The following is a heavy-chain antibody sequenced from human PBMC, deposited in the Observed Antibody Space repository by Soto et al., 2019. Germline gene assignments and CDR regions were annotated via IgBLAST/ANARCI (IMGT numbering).Heavy chain of an antibody. CDR1: GFTFSSYA. D-gene: IGHD2-21*01. CDR3: ARRIPFGYGMDV. Sequence: EVQVVESGGGLVQPGGSLRLSCAASGFTFSSYAMHWVCQAPGKGLEYVSVITSNGNYTDYASSVKGRFTISRDNSKNTLYLQMGSLIAEDLAVYYCARRIPFGYGMDVWGQGTTVTVSS. V-gene: IGHV3-64*01. J-gene: IGHJ6*02. CDR2: ITSNGNYT.